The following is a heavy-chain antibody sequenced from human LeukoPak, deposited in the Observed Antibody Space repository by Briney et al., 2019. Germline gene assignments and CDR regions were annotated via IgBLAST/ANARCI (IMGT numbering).Heavy chain of an antibody. V-gene: IGHV4-59*01. Sequence: PSETLSLTCTVSGGSISPYFWSWIRQPPGKGLEWIGYISYTGSTNYNPSLKSRVTISVDTSKNQFSLQLTSVTAADTAVYYCARDDYRGVTNFDPWGQGTLVAVSS. CDR2: ISYTGST. D-gene: IGHD3-10*01. CDR1: GGSISPYF. J-gene: IGHJ5*02. CDR3: ARDDYRGVTNFDP.